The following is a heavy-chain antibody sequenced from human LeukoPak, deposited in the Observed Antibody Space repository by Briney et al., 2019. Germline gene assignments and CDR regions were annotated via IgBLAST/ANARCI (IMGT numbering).Heavy chain of an antibody. CDR3: AGVDTAMVYFDY. CDR1: GGSISSDY. V-gene: IGHV4-59*01. J-gene: IGHJ4*02. Sequence: PSETLSLTCTVSGGSISSDYWSWIRQPPGKGLEWIGYIYYSGSTNYNPSLKSRVTISVDTSKNQFSLKLSSVTAADTAVYYCAGVDTAMVYFDYWGQGTLVTVSS. CDR2: IYYSGST. D-gene: IGHD5-18*01.